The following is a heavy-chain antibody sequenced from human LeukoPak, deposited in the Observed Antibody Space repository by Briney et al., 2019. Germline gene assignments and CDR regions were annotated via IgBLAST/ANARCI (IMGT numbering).Heavy chain of an antibody. D-gene: IGHD5-18*01. Sequence: ASVKVSCKVSGYTLTELSMHWVRQAPGKGLEWMGGFDPEDGETIYAQKFHGRVTMTDDTSTDTAYMERSSLRSEDTAVYHCVGGYSYGYPPEFDYWGQGTLVTVSS. CDR3: VGGYSYGYPPEFDY. V-gene: IGHV1-24*01. CDR2: FDPEDGET. CDR1: GYTLTELS. J-gene: IGHJ4*02.